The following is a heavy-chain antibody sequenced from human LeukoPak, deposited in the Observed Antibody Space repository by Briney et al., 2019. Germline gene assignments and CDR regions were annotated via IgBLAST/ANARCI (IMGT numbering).Heavy chain of an antibody. Sequence: SETLSLTCAVYGGSFSGYYRSWIRQPPGKGLEWIGEINHSGSTNYNPSPKSRVTISVDTSKNQFSLKLSSVTAADTAVYYCARGGNYEPHVIDYWGQGTLVTVSS. CDR1: GGSFSGYY. CDR2: INHSGST. J-gene: IGHJ4*02. CDR3: ARGGNYEPHVIDY. D-gene: IGHD4-11*01. V-gene: IGHV4-34*01.